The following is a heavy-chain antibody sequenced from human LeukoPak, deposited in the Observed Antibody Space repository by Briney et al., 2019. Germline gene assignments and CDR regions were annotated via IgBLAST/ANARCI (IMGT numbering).Heavy chain of an antibody. CDR3: ARVTGYMIEDYFDY. CDR1: GGSISSYY. V-gene: IGHV4-59*01. Sequence: SETLSLTCTVSGGSISSYYWSWIRQPPGKGLEWIGYIYYSGSANYNPSLKSRVTISVDTSKNQFSLRLSSVTAADTAVYYCARVTGYMIEDYFDYWGQGTLVTVSS. J-gene: IGHJ4*02. CDR2: IYYSGSA. D-gene: IGHD3-22*01.